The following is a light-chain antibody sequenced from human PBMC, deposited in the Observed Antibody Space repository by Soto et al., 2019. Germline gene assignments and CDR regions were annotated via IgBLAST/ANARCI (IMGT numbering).Light chain of an antibody. CDR3: AAWDDSLSGHVV. Sequence: QSVLTQPPSASGTPGQRVTISCSGSTSNIGSNFVFWYQQLPGTAPKLLIYRNDQRPAGVPDRFSGSKSGTSASLAISGLRSEDEADYHCAAWDDSLSGHVVFGGGTKLTVL. J-gene: IGLJ2*01. CDR2: RND. CDR1: TSNIGSNF. V-gene: IGLV1-47*01.